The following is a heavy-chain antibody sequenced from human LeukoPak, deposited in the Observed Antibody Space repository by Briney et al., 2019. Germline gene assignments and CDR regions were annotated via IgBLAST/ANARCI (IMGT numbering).Heavy chain of an antibody. J-gene: IGHJ5*02. CDR1: GYTFTSYD. V-gene: IGHV1-8*01. CDR3: ARDSNWFDP. CDR2: MNPNSGNT. Sequence: GASVKVSCKASGYTFTSYDINWVRQATGQGLEWMGWMNPNSGNTGYAQKFQGRVTITTDESTSTAYMELSSLRSEDTAVYYCARDSNWFDPWGQGTLVTVSS.